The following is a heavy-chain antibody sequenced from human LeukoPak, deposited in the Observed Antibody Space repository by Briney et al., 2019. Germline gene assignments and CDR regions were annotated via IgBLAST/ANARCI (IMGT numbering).Heavy chain of an antibody. J-gene: IGHJ3*02. V-gene: IGHV1-8*01. CDR1: GYTFTSYD. Sequence: ASVKVSCKASGYTFTSYDINWVRQATGQGLEWMGWMNPNSGNTGYAQKFQGRVTMTRNTSISTAYMELSSLRSEDTAVYYCARGSPYSSSPHDAFDIWGQGTMVTVSS. CDR3: ARGSPYSSSPHDAFDI. CDR2: MNPNSGNT. D-gene: IGHD6-6*01.